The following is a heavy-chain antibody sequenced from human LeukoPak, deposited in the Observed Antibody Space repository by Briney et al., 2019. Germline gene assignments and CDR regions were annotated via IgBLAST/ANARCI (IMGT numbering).Heavy chain of an antibody. J-gene: IGHJ4*02. CDR1: GGTFSSYA. CDR3: ARCLYDSSGYYYGGDY. D-gene: IGHD3-22*01. Sequence: SVKVSCKASGGTFSSYAISWVRQAPGQGLEWMGGIIPIFGTANYAQKFQGRVTITADESTSTAYMELSSLRSEDTAVYYCARCLYDSSGYYYGGDYWGQGTLVTVSS. CDR2: IIPIFGTA. V-gene: IGHV1-69*13.